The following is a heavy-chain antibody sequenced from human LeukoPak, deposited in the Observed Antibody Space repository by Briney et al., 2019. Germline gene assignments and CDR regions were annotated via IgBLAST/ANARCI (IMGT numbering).Heavy chain of an antibody. CDR2: IYHSGST. Sequence: PSETLSLTCTVSGYSISSGYYWGWIRQPPGKGLEWIGSIYHSGSTYYNPSLKSRVTISVDTSKNQFSLKLSSVTAADTAVYYCARVMMYSSSRGELTDYYYYMDVWGKGTTVTVSS. CDR1: GYSISSGYY. J-gene: IGHJ6*03. D-gene: IGHD6-6*01. V-gene: IGHV4-38-2*02. CDR3: ARVMMYSSSRGELTDYYYYMDV.